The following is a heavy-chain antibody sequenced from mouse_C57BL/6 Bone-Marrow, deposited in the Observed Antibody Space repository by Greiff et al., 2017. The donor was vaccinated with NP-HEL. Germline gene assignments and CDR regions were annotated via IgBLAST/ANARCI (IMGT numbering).Heavy chain of an antibody. Sequence: EVNLVESGGGLVKPGGSLKLSCAASGFTFSSYAMSWVRQTPEKRLEWVATISDGGSYTYYPDNVKGRFTISRDNAKNNLYLQMSHLKSEDTAMYYCARGDYGSSYYFDYWGQGTTLTVSS. J-gene: IGHJ2*01. CDR1: GFTFSSYA. CDR3: ARGDYGSSYYFDY. V-gene: IGHV5-4*03. D-gene: IGHD1-1*01. CDR2: ISDGGSYT.